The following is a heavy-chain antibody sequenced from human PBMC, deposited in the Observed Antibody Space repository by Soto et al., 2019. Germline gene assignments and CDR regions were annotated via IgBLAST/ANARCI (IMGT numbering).Heavy chain of an antibody. Sequence: GGSLRLSCAASGFTFSSYGMHWVRQAPGKGLEWVAVISYGGSNKYYADSVKGRFTISRDNSRNTLYLQMNNLRAEDTAVYYCAKGRSYYYSYGVDVWGQDNTVTVSS. CDR2: ISYGGSNK. CDR3: AKGRSYYYSYGVDV. J-gene: IGHJ6*02. CDR1: GFTFSSYG. V-gene: IGHV3-30*18.